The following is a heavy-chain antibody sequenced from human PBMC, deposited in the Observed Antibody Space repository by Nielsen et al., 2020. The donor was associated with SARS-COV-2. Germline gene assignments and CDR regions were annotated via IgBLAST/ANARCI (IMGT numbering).Heavy chain of an antibody. V-gene: IGHV4-34*01. CDR1: GASISSYY. Sequence: SETLSPTCTLSGASISSYYWSWIRQPPGKGLEWIGEINHSGSTNYNPSLKSRVTISVDTSKNQLSLKMSSVTAADTAVYYCASTGSGSYAFDYWGQGTLVTVSS. CDR3: ASTGSGSYAFDY. CDR2: INHSGST. D-gene: IGHD1-26*01. J-gene: IGHJ4*02.